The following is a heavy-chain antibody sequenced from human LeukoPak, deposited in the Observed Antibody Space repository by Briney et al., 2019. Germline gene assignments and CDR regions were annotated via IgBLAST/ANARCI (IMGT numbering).Heavy chain of an antibody. CDR2: ISGSGYIT. D-gene: IGHD3-22*01. CDR1: GFTFSSYS. Sequence: GGSLRLSCAASGFTFSSYSMNWVRQAPGKGLEWVSAISGSGYITYYADSVKGRFTISRDNSKNTLYLQMNSLRAEDTAVYYCAKDHDSSGYYYWPEYYFDYWGQGTLVTVSS. CDR3: AKDHDSSGYYYWPEYYFDY. J-gene: IGHJ4*02. V-gene: IGHV3-23*01.